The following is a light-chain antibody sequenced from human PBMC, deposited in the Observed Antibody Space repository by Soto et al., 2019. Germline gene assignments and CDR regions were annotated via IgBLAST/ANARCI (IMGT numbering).Light chain of an antibody. CDR2: AAS. CDR3: QQYNDWPRT. CDR1: QSVSSNY. V-gene: IGKV3-20*01. Sequence: EIVMTQSPATLSVSPGERATLSCRTSQSVSSNYLAWYQQRPGQAPRLLIYAASNRATGIPDRFSGSGSGTDFTLTISRLEPEDFAVYYCQQYNDWPRTFGQGTKVDNK. J-gene: IGKJ1*01.